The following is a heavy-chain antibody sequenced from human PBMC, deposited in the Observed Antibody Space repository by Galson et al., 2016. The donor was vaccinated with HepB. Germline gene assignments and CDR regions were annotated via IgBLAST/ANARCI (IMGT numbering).Heavy chain of an antibody. Sequence: QSGAEVKKPGESLRISCKGSGYSFTNYWITWVRQMPGKGLEWMGKIDPTDSSTNYSPSFQGHVTISADKSISTAYLQWSSLKASDTAMYYCARQGVGASGYWGQGTLVTVPS. CDR2: IDPTDSST. V-gene: IGHV5-10-1*01. CDR3: ARQGVGASGY. D-gene: IGHD1-26*01. CDR1: GYSFTNYW. J-gene: IGHJ4*02.